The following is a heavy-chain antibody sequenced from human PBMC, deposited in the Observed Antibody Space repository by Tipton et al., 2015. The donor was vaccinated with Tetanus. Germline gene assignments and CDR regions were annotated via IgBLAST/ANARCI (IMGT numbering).Heavy chain of an antibody. Sequence: SLRLSCVASGFTFTDYYMTWIRQAPGKGLECVSAIGGSGGASYYADSVKGRFTISRDNSKSTLYLQVHSLRVEDTAIYFCAKGRAAATYFFDYWGQGTPVTVSS. J-gene: IGHJ4*02. D-gene: IGHD6-25*01. CDR1: GFTFTDYY. V-gene: IGHV3-23*01. CDR3: AKGRAAATYFFDY. CDR2: IGGSGGAS.